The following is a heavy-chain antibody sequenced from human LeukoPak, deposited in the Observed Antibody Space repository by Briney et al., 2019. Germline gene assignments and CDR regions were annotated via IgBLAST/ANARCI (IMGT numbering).Heavy chain of an antibody. CDR3: ARHPPDRVFGWQQLDLDY. CDR2: IYYSGST. D-gene: IGHD6-13*01. Sequence: PSETLSLTCTVSGGSISSSSYYWGWIRQPPGKGLEWIGSIYYSGSTYYNPSLKSRVTISVDTSKNQFSLKLSSVTAADTAVYYCARHPPDRVFGWQQLDLDYWGQGTLVTVSS. J-gene: IGHJ4*02. V-gene: IGHV4-39*01. CDR1: GGSISSSSYY.